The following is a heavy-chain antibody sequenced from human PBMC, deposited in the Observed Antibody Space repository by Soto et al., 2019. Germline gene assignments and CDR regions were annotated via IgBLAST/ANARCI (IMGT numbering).Heavy chain of an antibody. Sequence: EIQLVESVGDLVKSGGSLRLYCAASGFAFSSYTMNWVRQAPGTGLEWISSISSGGDSTHYADSVKGRFTVTRDSAKNSMFLQMHSLRVADTAVYYCARDVSLLVIFDFWGQGTLVTVSS. CDR3: ARDVSLLVIFDF. CDR1: GFAFSSYT. J-gene: IGHJ4*02. D-gene: IGHD2-21*01. V-gene: IGHV3-21*06. CDR2: ISSGGDST.